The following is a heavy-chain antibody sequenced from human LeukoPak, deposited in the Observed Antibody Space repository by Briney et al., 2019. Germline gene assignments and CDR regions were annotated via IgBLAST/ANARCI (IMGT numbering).Heavy chain of an antibody. Sequence: GGSLRLSCAASGFTFSSYAMHWVRQAPGKGLEWVVVISYDGSNKYYADSVKGRFTISRDNSKSTLYLQMNSLRAEDTAVYYCARVLAETYYDFWSGRGYYYGMDVWGQGTTVTVSS. J-gene: IGHJ6*02. CDR1: GFTFSSYA. CDR3: ARVLAETYYDFWSGRGYYYGMDV. D-gene: IGHD3-3*01. CDR2: ISYDGSNK. V-gene: IGHV3-30-3*01.